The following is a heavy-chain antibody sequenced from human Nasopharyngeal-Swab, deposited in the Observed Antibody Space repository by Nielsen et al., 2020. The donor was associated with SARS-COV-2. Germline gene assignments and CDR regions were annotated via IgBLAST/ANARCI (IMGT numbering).Heavy chain of an antibody. D-gene: IGHD1-1*01. CDR3: ARGPRPKRHLDY. CDR2: MNLDSGDT. Sequence: ASVKVSCKTSGYTFASFDINWVRQATGRGLEWVGWMNLDSGDTHYAQEFQGKVTLTRDTSRSTAYMELSSLRFEDTAVYYCARGPRPKRHLDYWGQGTLVTVSS. J-gene: IGHJ4*02. V-gene: IGHV1-8*01. CDR1: GYTFASFD.